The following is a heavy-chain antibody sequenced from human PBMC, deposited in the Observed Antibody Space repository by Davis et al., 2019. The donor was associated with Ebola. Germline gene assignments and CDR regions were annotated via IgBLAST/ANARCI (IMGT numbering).Heavy chain of an antibody. J-gene: IGHJ3*02. CDR2: INAGNGNT. Sequence: ASVKVSCKASGYTFTSYAMHWVRQAPGQRLEWMGWINAGNGNTKYSQKFQGRVTITRDTSASTAYMELSSLRSEDTAVYYCARRDGYNTDAFDIWGQGTMVTVSS. V-gene: IGHV1-3*01. D-gene: IGHD5-24*01. CDR3: ARRDGYNTDAFDI. CDR1: GYTFTSYA.